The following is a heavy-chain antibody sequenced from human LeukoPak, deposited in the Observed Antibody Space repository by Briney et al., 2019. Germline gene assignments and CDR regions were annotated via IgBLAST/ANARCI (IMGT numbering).Heavy chain of an antibody. CDR2: INHSGST. CDR3: ARGHCSGYDCYFDY. V-gene: IGHV4-34*01. D-gene: IGHD5-12*01. Sequence: SETLSLTCAVYGGSFSGYYWSWIRQPPGKGLEWIGEINHSGSTNYNPSLKSRVTISVDTPKNQFSLKLSSVTAADTAVYYCARGHCSGYDCYFDYWGQGTLVTVSS. J-gene: IGHJ4*02. CDR1: GGSFSGYY.